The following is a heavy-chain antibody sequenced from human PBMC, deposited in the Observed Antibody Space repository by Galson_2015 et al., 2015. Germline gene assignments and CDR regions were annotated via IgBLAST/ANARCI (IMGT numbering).Heavy chain of an antibody. CDR2: ISYDGSNK. D-gene: IGHD3-10*01. CDR1: GFTFSSYA. CDR3: ASAQVSFPPWEVVRGVIISGDPYGMDV. J-gene: IGHJ6*02. V-gene: IGHV3-30-3*01. Sequence: SLRLSCAASGFTFSSYAMHWVRQAPGKGLEWVAVISYDGSNKYYADSVKGRFTISRDNSKNTLYLQMNSLRAEDTAVYYCASAQVSFPPWEVVRGVIISGDPYGMDVWGQGTTVTVSS.